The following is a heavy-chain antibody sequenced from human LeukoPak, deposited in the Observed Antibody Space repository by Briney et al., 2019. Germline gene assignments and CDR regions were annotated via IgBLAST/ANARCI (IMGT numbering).Heavy chain of an antibody. CDR1: GFTFSAYA. CDR2: ISGSVGTI. V-gene: IGHV3-23*01. D-gene: IGHD6-19*01. J-gene: IGHJ4*02. CDR3: AKRSSYSSGYYGDY. Sequence: GGSLRLSCAASGFTFSAYAMSWVRQAPGKGPEWVSAISGSVGTIYYADSVKGRFTVSRDNSKNTLYLQMNSLRAEDSAIYYCAKRSSYSSGYYGDYWGQGTLVTVSS.